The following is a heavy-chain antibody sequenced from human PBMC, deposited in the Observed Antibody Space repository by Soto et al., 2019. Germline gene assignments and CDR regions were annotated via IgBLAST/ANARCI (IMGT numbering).Heavy chain of an antibody. CDR2: IFNSGTT. J-gene: IGHJ4*02. V-gene: IGHV4-31*02. Sequence: QVQLQESGPGLVKPSQTLSLTCSVSGASTVSHYHWTWIRQPPGKGLEWMGYIFNSGTTFYNPSLTSRLSISMDTSRNHFSLELRSVTAADTAVYYCALALGPTTGLDYWGQGTLVTVSS. CDR3: ALALGPTTGLDY. CDR1: GASTVSHYH. D-gene: IGHD1-26*01.